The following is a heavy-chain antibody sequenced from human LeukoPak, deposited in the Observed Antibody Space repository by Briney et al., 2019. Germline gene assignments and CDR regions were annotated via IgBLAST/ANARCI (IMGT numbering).Heavy chain of an antibody. V-gene: IGHV1-8*03. Sequence: ASVKVSCKASGYNFLIYDINWVRQAPGQGLEWMGWMNPNSGNTGYAQKFQGRVTFTRDNSITTAYMELSSLRSEGTAVYYCTRSSSWSAARREAFDIWGQGTMVTVSS. CDR1: GYNFLIYD. J-gene: IGHJ3*02. D-gene: IGHD6-6*01. CDR2: MNPNSGNT. CDR3: TRSSSWSAARREAFDI.